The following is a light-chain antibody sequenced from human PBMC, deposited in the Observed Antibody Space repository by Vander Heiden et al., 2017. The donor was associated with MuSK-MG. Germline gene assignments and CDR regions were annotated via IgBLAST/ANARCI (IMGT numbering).Light chain of an antibody. Sequence: ELLIPHSPSPLSESPGDRAPLSCGASQSAYSDLAWYQHKPGQAPRLLIYGASTISTRIPARFSGSGYGTEFTLTISSAQTEEFAVYYCQQNKKWPAGTFGQGTKVEI. CDR1: QSAYSD. V-gene: IGKV3-15*01. CDR3: QQNKKWPAGT. J-gene: IGKJ1*01. CDR2: GAS.